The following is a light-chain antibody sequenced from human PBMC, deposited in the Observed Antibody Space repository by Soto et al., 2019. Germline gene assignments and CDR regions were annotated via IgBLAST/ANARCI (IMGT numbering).Light chain of an antibody. J-gene: IGLJ2*01. CDR1: MSNTEVHS. Sequence: QSVLTQPPSASGTPGQTITISCSGSMSNTEVHSVHWYQQHPGKAPKLMIYEVSKRPSGVPDRFSGSKSGNTASLTVSGLQAEDEADYYCSSYAGSNPLFGGGTKLTVL. CDR3: SSYAGSNPL. CDR2: EVS. V-gene: IGLV2-8*01.